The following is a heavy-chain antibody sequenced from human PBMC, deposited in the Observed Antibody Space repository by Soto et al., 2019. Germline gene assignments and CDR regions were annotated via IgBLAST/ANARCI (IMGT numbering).Heavy chain of an antibody. V-gene: IGHV3-23*01. J-gene: IGHJ3*02. CDR3: AKTYYDFWSGPVHDAFDI. CDR2: ISGSGGST. Sequence: GGSLRLSCAASGFTFSSYAMSWVRQAPGKGLEWVSAISGSGGSTYYADSVKGRFTISRDNSKNTLYLQMNSLRAEDTAVYYCAKTYYDFWSGPVHDAFDIWGQGTMVTVSS. CDR1: GFTFSSYA. D-gene: IGHD3-3*01.